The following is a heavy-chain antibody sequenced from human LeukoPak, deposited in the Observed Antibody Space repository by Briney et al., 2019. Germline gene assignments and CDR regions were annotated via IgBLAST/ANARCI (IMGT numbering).Heavy chain of an antibody. CDR3: ARGSHGSGSYYKEPYREVNWFDP. V-gene: IGHV1-2*02. CDR2: INPSSGGT. CDR1: GYTFTGYY. Sequence: VASVKVSCKASGYTFTGYYMHWVRQAPGQGLEWMGWINPSSGGTNYAQKFQGRVTMARDTSISTAYMELSRLRSDDTAVYYCARGSHGSGSYYKEPYREVNWFDPWGQGTLVTVSS. D-gene: IGHD3-10*01. J-gene: IGHJ5*02.